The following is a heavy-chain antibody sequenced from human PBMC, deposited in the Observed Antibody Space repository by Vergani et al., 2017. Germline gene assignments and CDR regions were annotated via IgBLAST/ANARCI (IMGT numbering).Heavy chain of an antibody. CDR3: ARAISSPGYFDY. Sequence: EVQLVQSGAEVKKPGESLKISCKGSGYRFTSYWIGWVRQMPGKGLEWMGILYPGDSDTRYSPSVQGQVTISADKSIRTAYLQWSSLKASDTALYYCARAISSPGYFDYWGQGTLVTVSS. J-gene: IGHJ4*02. CDR1: GYRFTSYW. CDR2: LYPGDSDT. D-gene: IGHD3-3*01. V-gene: IGHV5-51*01.